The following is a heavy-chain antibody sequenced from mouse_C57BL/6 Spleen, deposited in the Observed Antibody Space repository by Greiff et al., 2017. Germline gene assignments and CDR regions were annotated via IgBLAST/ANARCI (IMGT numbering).Heavy chain of an antibody. Sequence: VQLKQPGAELVMPGASVKLSCKASGYTFTSYWMHWVKQRPGQGLEWIGEIDPSDSYTNSNQKFKGKSTLTVDKSSSTAYMQLSSRTSEDSAVYYCGSAYHSNPAWFSSWGQSVLGSVSA. CDR3: GSAYHSNPAWFSS. V-gene: IGHV1-69*01. D-gene: IGHD2-5*01. J-gene: IGHJ3*01. CDR1: GYTFTSYW. CDR2: IDPSDSYT.